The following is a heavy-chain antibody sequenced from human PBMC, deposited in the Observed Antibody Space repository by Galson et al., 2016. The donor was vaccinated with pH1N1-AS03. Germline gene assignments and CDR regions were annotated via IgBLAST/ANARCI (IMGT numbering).Heavy chain of an antibody. CDR2: IYHTGRT. CDR1: GGSINNYY. V-gene: IGHV4-59*08. Sequence: ETLSLTCNVSGGSINNYYWSWIRQPPGKSLEWIGYIYHTGRTKYNPSLASRVTMSIDSSKIQFSLKVKSVTAADTAIYYCARRTSTWRTYDSWGQGMLITVSS. CDR3: ARRTSTWRTYDS. D-gene: IGHD6-13*01. J-gene: IGHJ4*02.